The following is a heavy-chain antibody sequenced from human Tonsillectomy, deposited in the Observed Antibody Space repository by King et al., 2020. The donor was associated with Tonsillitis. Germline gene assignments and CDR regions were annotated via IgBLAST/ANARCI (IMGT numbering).Heavy chain of an antibody. CDR3: ARVSGSTWYQSSDY. CDR1: GYTFTSYG. D-gene: IGHD6-13*01. J-gene: IGHJ4*02. V-gene: IGHV1-18*04. Sequence: VQLVQSGAEVKKPGASVKVSCKASGYTFTSYGINWVRQAPGQGLEWMGGISAYSGKPNYAQKLQGRVTMTTDTSTNTDYMELRSLRSDDTAVYFCARVSGSTWYQSSDYWGQGTLVTVSS. CDR2: ISAYSGKP.